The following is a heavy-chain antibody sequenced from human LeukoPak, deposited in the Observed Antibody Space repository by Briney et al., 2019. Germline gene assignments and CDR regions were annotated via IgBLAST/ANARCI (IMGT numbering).Heavy chain of an antibody. J-gene: IGHJ5*02. Sequence: ASVKVSCKASGYTFTSYGISWVRQAPGQGLEWMGWISAYNGNTNYAQKLQGRVTMTTDTSTSTAYMELRSLRSDDTAVYYCANANTYYDILTGYYDNWFDPWGQGTLVTVSS. CDR2: ISAYNGNT. D-gene: IGHD3-9*01. CDR1: GYTFTSYG. CDR3: ANANTYYDILTGYYDNWFDP. V-gene: IGHV1-18*01.